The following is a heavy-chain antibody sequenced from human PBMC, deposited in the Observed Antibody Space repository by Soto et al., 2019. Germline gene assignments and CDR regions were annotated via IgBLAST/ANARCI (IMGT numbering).Heavy chain of an antibody. Sequence: ETLSLSCAASGFTFSNYAVTWVRQAPGKGLEWVSTISSSSSTIYYADSVKGRFTISRDNAKNSLYLQMNSLRAEDTAVYYCARDYSSYGPFDYWGQGTLVTVSS. D-gene: IGHD5-18*01. CDR2: ISSSSSTI. CDR3: ARDYSSYGPFDY. CDR1: GFTFSNYA. J-gene: IGHJ4*02. V-gene: IGHV3-48*01.